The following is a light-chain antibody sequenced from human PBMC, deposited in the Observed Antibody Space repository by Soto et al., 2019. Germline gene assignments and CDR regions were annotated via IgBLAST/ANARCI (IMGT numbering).Light chain of an antibody. CDR2: GAS. V-gene: IGKV3-20*01. Sequence: EIVLTQSPRTLSLSPRERATLSCRASQSVTSSYLAWYQQKPGQAPRLLIYGASSRATGIPDRFSGSGSGRDFTLSISRLEPEDLAVDYCQQYDSSPRTFSQGTKVEIK. J-gene: IGKJ1*01. CDR3: QQYDSSPRT. CDR1: QSVTSSY.